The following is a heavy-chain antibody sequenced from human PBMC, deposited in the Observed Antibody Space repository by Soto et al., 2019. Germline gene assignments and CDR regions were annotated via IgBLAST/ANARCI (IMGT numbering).Heavy chain of an antibody. V-gene: IGHV4-34*01. Sequence: SEPLSITCAVYRGSFNGYDWRWIRKTPGKGLEWIGEINHSGSTNYNPSLKSRVTISVDTSKNQFSLKLSSVTAADTAVYYCARGQITYYYDSSGYPPNVWGQGTTVTVSS. J-gene: IGHJ6*02. CDR2: INHSGST. D-gene: IGHD3-22*01. CDR1: RGSFNGYD. CDR3: ARGQITYYYDSSGYPPNV.